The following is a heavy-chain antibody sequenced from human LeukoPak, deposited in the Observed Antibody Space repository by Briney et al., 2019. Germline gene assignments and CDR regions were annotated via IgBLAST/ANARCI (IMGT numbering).Heavy chain of an antibody. J-gene: IGHJ3*02. CDR1: GGSISSSSYY. V-gene: IGHV4-39*07. Sequence: KSSETLSLTCTVSGGSISSSSYYWGWIRQPPGKGLEWIGSIYYSGSTYYNPSLKSRVTISVDTSKNQFSLKLSSVTAADTAVYYCARTKLLRARFDAFDIWGQGTMVTVSS. CDR3: ARTKLLRARFDAFDI. D-gene: IGHD3-10*01. CDR2: IYYSGST.